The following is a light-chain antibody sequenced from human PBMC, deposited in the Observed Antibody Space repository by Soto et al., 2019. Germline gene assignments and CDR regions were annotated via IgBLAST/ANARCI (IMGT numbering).Light chain of an antibody. J-gene: IGKJ1*01. CDR2: GAS. CDR3: QQYGSSPRT. Sequence: EIVLTQSPGTLSLSPGEIATLSFRASQSVRSNFLAWYQQKPGQAPRLLIYGASNRATGIPDRFSGSGSGTDFTLTITRLEPEDFAVYYCQQYGSSPRTFGQGTKVDIK. V-gene: IGKV3-20*01. CDR1: QSVRSNF.